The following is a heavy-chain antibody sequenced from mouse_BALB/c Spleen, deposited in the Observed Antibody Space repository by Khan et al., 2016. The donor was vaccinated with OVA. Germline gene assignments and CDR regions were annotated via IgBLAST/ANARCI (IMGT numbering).Heavy chain of an antibody. CDR2: INPYNDGT. CDR3: ARSTYYGNTDAMDY. D-gene: IGHD2-10*01. CDR1: GYTFTSYV. Sequence: VQLKESGPELVKPGASVKMSCKASGYTFTSYVMHWVKQTPGQGLEWIGYINPYNDGTKYNEKFKGKATLTSDKSSSTFYMELSSLTSEDSAVYYCARSTYYGNTDAMDYWGQGTSVTVSS. V-gene: IGHV1S136*01. J-gene: IGHJ4*01.